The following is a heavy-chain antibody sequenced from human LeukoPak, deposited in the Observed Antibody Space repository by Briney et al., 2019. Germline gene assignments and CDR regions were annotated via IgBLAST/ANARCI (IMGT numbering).Heavy chain of an antibody. CDR3: ARDRSGGYSGIDY. J-gene: IGHJ4*02. CDR2: IYHSGNT. Sequence: PSETLSHTCTVSGYSISSGYYWGWIRQPPGKGLEWIASIYHSGNTYYNPSLKSRVIISVDTSKNQFSLKLSSVTAADTAVYYCARDRSGGYSGIDYWGQGTLVTVSS. D-gene: IGHD5-12*01. V-gene: IGHV4-38-2*02. CDR1: GYSISSGYY.